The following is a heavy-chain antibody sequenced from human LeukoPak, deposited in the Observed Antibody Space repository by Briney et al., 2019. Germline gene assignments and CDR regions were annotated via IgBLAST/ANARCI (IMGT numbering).Heavy chain of an antibody. Sequence: SETLSLTCTVSGGSISSHYWSWIRQPPGKGLEWIGYIYYSGSTNYNPSLKSRVTISVDTSKNQFSLKLSSVTAADTAGYYCARGHCSSTSCSRNWFDPWGQGTLVTVSS. D-gene: IGHD2-2*01. V-gene: IGHV4-59*11. CDR2: IYYSGST. J-gene: IGHJ5*02. CDR1: GGSISSHY. CDR3: ARGHCSSTSCSRNWFDP.